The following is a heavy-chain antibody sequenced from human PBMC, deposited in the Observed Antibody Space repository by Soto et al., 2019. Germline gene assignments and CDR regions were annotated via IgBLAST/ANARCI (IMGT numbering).Heavy chain of an antibody. CDR2: ISAYNGNT. V-gene: IGHV1-18*01. CDR3: ARGEPIVTTTSPFDF. J-gene: IGHJ4*02. Sequence: ASVKVSCKASGYTFISYGISWVRRAPGQGLEWMGWISAYNGNTNYAQKFQGRVTMTTDTSTSTAYMELRSLRSDDTAVYYCARGEPIVTTTSPFDFWGQGTLVTVSS. CDR1: GYTFISYG. D-gene: IGHD5-12*01.